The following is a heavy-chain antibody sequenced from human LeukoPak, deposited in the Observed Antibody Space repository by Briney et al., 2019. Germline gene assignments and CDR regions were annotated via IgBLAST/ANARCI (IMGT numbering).Heavy chain of an antibody. D-gene: IGHD3-9*01. Sequence: PSGGSLRLSCAASGFTFSSYAMSWVRQAPGKGLEWVSAISGSGGSTYYADSVKGRFTISRDNSKNTLYLQMNSLRAEDTAVYYCAKDRSDWSPFGYWGQGTLVTVSS. CDR3: AKDRSDWSPFGY. CDR2: ISGSGGST. V-gene: IGHV3-23*01. CDR1: GFTFSSYA. J-gene: IGHJ4*02.